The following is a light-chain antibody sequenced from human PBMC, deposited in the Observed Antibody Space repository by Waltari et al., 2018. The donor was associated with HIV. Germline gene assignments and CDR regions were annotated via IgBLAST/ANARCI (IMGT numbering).Light chain of an antibody. J-gene: IGKJ4*01. V-gene: IGKV1-NL1*01. CDR3: QQYYGVPLT. Sequence: DIQMPQSSSSLSASIGDPVSIPCRASQDIRNSVSWFQQQPGKVPKLLVHGAFTLQRGVPSRFSGSGSGTDYTLTISGLQAEDFATYFCQQYYGVPLTFGGGTRVDI. CDR1: QDIRNS. CDR2: GAF.